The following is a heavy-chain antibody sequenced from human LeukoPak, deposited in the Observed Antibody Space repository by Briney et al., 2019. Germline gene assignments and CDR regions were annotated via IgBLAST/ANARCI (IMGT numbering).Heavy chain of an antibody. CDR2: IYYSGST. J-gene: IGHJ6*02. CDR1: GGSISSYY. CDR3: ARLPILSTAPFYYYYYGMDV. Sequence: SETLSLTCTVSGGSISSYYWSWIRQPPGKGLEWIGYIYYSGSTNYNPSLKSRVTISVDTSKNQFSLKLSSVTAADTAVYYCARLPILSTAPFYYYYYGMDVWGQGTTVTVPS. V-gene: IGHV4-59*08. D-gene: IGHD2-21*01.